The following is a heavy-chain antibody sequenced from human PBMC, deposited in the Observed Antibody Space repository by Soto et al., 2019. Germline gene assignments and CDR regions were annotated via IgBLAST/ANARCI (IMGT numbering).Heavy chain of an antibody. V-gene: IGHV4-59*01. J-gene: IGHJ3*02. Sequence: LSLTCTVSGGSISSYYWSWIRRPPGKGLEWIGYIYYSGSTNYNPSLKSRVTISVDTSKNQFSLKLSSVTAADTAVYYCARLSDYYDSSGYYYVGAFDIWGQGTMVTVSS. CDR3: ARLSDYYDSSGYYYVGAFDI. CDR2: IYYSGST. CDR1: GGSISSYY. D-gene: IGHD3-22*01.